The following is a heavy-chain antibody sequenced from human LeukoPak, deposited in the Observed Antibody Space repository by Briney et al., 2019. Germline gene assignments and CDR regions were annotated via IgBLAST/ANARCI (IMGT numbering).Heavy chain of an antibody. V-gene: IGHV4-39*02. CDR3: AKDLGSGSYFDY. D-gene: IGHD1-26*01. CDR2: IYYGGST. CDR1: GGSISSSSYY. J-gene: IGHJ4*02. Sequence: SETLSLTCTVSGGSISSSSYYWGWIRQPPGKGLEWIGSIYYGGSTYYNPSLKSRVTISVDTSKNQFSLKLSSVTAADTAVYYCAKDLGSGSYFDYWGQGTLVTVSS.